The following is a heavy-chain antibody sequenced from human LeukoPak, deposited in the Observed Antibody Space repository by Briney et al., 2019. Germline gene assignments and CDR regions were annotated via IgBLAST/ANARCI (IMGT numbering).Heavy chain of an antibody. CDR1: GFTFSSYA. V-gene: IGHV3-30-3*01. D-gene: IGHD2-2*01. CDR2: ISYDGSNK. J-gene: IGHJ4*02. Sequence: GGSLRPSCAASGFTFSSYAMHWVRQAPGKGLEWVAVISYDGSNKYYADSVKGRFTISRDNSKNTLYLQMNSLRAEDTAVYYCARAGYLEAYQLICYFDYWGQGTLVTVSS. CDR3: ARAGYLEAYQLICYFDY.